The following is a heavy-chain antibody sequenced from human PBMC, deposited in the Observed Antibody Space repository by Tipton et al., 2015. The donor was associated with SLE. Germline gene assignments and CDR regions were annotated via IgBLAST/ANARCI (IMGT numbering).Heavy chain of an antibody. CDR2: IYYSGNT. CDR3: ASTHSTVPARPNYYYYMDV. V-gene: IGHV4-39*07. Sequence: TLSLTCTVSGGSISSNIYYWGWIRQSPGKGLEYIASIYYSGNTYSNPSLRSRLAISVDTSKNQFSLRLTSVSAEDTAVYYCASTHSTVPARPNYYYYMDVWGTGTTVTVSS. CDR1: GGSISSNIYY. D-gene: IGHD4-17*01. J-gene: IGHJ6*03.